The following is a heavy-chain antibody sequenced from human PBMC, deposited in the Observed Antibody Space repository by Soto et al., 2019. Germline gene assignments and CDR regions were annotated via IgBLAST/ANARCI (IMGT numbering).Heavy chain of an antibody. CDR2: INPDDVST. CDR3: TKEYTAMEKCNLAS. D-gene: IGHD5-18*01. V-gene: IGHV1-46*01. CDR1: GYTFTSHY. J-gene: IGHJ5*02. Sequence: QVQLVQFGAEVMKPGASVMVSCKASGYTFTSHYMHWVRQAPGQGLEWMGIINPDDVSTTYAQKFDERVTMTRDTSTSTIYKDLSSPRSEETAIYYCTKEYTAMEKCNLASWGQGVQVTISS.